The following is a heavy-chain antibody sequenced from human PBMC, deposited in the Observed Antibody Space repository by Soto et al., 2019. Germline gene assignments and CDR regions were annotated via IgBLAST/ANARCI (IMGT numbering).Heavy chain of an antibody. CDR3: ARVSSSGWDFDY. CDR1: GFTFDNYA. V-gene: IGHV3-23*01. D-gene: IGHD6-19*01. J-gene: IGHJ4*02. CDR2: ISAGGSSA. Sequence: EVQLLDSGGGLVQPGGSLRLSCAASGFTFDNYAMTCVRQVPGKGLAWVSAISAGGSSAYYADSARGRFIISRDNSKNTLFLQMNTLRAVDTGVYYCARVSSSGWDFDYWGQGTLVTVSS.